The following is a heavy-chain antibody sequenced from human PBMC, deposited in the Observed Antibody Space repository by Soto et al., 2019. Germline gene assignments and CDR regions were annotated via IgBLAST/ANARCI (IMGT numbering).Heavy chain of an antibody. CDR3: TTDPHLYDYVWGSYRL. CDR1: GFTFSNAW. CDR2: IKSKTDGGTT. D-gene: IGHD3-16*02. V-gene: IGHV3-15*01. J-gene: IGHJ4*02. Sequence: PGGSLRLSCAASGFTFSNAWMSWVRQAPGKGLEWVGRIKSKTDGGTTDYAAPVKGRFTISRDDSKNTLYLQMNSLKTEDTAVYYCTTDPHLYDYVWGSYRLWGQGTLVTVSS.